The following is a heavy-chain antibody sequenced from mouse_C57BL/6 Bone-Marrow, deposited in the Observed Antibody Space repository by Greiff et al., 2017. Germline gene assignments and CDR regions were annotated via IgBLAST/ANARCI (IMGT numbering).Heavy chain of an antibody. CDR1: GYSFTSYW. V-gene: IGHV1-72*01. CDR3: ALLRYWYIDV. J-gene: IGHJ1*03. D-gene: IGHD1-1*01. CDR2: IDPNRGGT. Sequence: QVQLQQPGAELVKPGASVKLSCKASGYSFTSYWMHWVKQRPGRGLEWIGRIDPNRGGTKYNEKFKSKATLTVDKPSSPAYMQLGSLTSEDSAVYYCALLRYWYIDVWGTGTTVTVSS.